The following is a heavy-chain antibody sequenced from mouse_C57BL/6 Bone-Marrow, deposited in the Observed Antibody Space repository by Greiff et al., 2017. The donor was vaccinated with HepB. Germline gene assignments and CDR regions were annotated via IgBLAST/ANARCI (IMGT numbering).Heavy chain of an antibody. J-gene: IGHJ4*01. Sequence: VQRVESGPGLVQPSQSLSITCTVSGFSLTSYGVHWVRQSPGKGLEWLGVIWRGGSTDYNAAFMSRLSITKDNSKSQVFFKMNSLQADDTAIYYCAQYYSNYYAMDYWGQGTSVTVSS. D-gene: IGHD2-5*01. V-gene: IGHV2-5*01. CDR2: IWRGGST. CDR1: GFSLTSYG. CDR3: AQYYSNYYAMDY.